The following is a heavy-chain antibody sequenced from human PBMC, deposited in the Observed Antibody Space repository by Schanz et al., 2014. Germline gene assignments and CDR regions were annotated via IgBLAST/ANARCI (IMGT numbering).Heavy chain of an antibody. Sequence: AQLVESGGGVVQPGRSLRLSCAASGITFSGYSMNWVRQAPGKGLEWVSYISGSSSTKYYANSVKGRFTISRDNGKNSLYRKINSVRAEDAALYFCARDYESALSSPRHDAFDVWGQGTVVTVSS. CDR1: GITFSGYS. CDR3: ARDYESALSSPRHDAFDV. D-gene: IGHD3-22*01. J-gene: IGHJ3*01. CDR2: ISGSSSTK. V-gene: IGHV3-48*01.